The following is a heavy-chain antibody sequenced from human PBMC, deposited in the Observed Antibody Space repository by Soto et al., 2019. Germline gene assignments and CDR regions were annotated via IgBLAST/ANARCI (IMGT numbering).Heavy chain of an antibody. CDR2: ISGSDGKT. CDR3: ARGYCSGGSCYHYYYGMDV. D-gene: IGHD2-15*01. Sequence: PGGSLRLSCAASGFSFGSYALSWVRQAPGKGLEWVSTISGSDGKTFYADSVKGRFSISRDTSQSTLYLQMNSLRADDTAMYYCARGYCSGGSCYHYYYGMDVWGQGTTVTVSS. J-gene: IGHJ6*02. CDR1: GFSFGSYA. V-gene: IGHV3-23*01.